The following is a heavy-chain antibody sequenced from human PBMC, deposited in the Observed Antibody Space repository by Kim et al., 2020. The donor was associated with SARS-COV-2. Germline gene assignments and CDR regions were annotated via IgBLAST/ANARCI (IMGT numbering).Heavy chain of an antibody. CDR2: INAGNGNT. D-gene: IGHD5-18*01. Sequence: ASVKVSCKASGYTFTSYAMHWVRQAPGQRLEWMGWINAGNGNTKYSQKFQGRVTITRDTSASTAYMELSSLRSEDTAVYYCATRGYSYGSRLNWGQGTLVTVSS. CDR1: GYTFTSYA. J-gene: IGHJ4*02. V-gene: IGHV1-3*01. CDR3: ATRGYSYGSRLN.